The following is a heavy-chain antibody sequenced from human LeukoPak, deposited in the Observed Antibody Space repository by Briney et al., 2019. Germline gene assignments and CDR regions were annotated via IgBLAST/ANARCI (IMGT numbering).Heavy chain of an antibody. V-gene: IGHV3-23*01. D-gene: IGHD6-13*01. J-gene: IGHJ4*02. CDR2: IGGSGGST. CDR3: AKVETAAAATLRGFDY. CDR1: GFTFSSYA. Sequence: GGSLRLSCAASGFTFSSYAMSWVRQAPGKGLEWVSSIGGSGGSTYYADSVKGRFTISRDNSKNTLYLQMNSLRAEDTAVYYWAKVETAAAATLRGFDYWGQGTLVTVSS.